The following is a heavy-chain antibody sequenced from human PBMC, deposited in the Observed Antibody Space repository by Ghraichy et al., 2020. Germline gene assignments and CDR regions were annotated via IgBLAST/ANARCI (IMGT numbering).Heavy chain of an antibody. CDR1: GFTFSNYW. CDR2: ITSDGSRT. D-gene: IGHD2-15*01. CDR3: ARDGGRGTPFDL. V-gene: IGHV3-74*01. Sequence: GGSLRLSCAASGFTFSNYWIHWVRPVPGKGLVWVSRITSDGSRTGYADSVKGRFTISRDNAKNTLYLEMNSLRAEDTAIYYCARDGGRGTPFDLWGQGTLVTVSS. J-gene: IGHJ5*02.